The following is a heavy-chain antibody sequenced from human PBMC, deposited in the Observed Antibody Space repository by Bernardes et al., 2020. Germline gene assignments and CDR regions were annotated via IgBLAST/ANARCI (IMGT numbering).Heavy chain of an antibody. D-gene: IGHD3-3*01. CDR2: IWYHCRNQ. J-gene: IGHJ5*02. V-gene: IGHV3-33*08. CDR1: GFASRDYG. Sequence: GGSLRLSCAASGFASRDYGFHWVRQAPGKGPEWVADIWYHCRNQYYSDSVRGRFTISRDDSKNTIYLQLNSLRVEDTAVYYCGRDEAVGRPWFDPLGQGTLVIVSS. CDR3: GRDEAVGRPWFDP.